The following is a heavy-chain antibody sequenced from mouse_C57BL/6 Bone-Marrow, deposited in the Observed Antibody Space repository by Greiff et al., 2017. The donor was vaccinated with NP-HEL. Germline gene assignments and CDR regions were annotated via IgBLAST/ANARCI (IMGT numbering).Heavy chain of an antibody. J-gene: IGHJ4*01. D-gene: IGHD2-1*01. V-gene: IGHV5-17*01. Sequence: EVMLVESGGGLVKPGGSLKLSCAASGFTFSDYGMHWVRQAPEKGLEWVAYISSGSSTIYYADTVKGRFTISRDNATNTLFLQMTSLRSEDTAMYYCARTKIPSYYGNFRDAMDYWGQGTSVTVSS. CDR1: GFTFSDYG. CDR2: ISSGSSTI. CDR3: ARTKIPSYYGNFRDAMDY.